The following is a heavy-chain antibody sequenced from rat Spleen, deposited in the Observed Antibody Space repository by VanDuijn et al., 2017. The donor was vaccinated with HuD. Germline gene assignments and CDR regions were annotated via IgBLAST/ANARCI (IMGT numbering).Heavy chain of an antibody. V-gene: IGHV5-7*01. CDR1: GFTFSDYN. CDR2: ISYDGASS. D-gene: IGHD1-11*01. J-gene: IGHJ3*01. Sequence: EVQLVESGGGLVQPGRSLKLSCAASGFTFSDYNMAWVRQAPKKGLEWVATISYDGASSYYRDSVKGRFTISRDNAKSTLYLQMDSLRSEDTATYYCANEGGGYTFAYWGQGTLVTVSS. CDR3: ANEGGGYTFAY.